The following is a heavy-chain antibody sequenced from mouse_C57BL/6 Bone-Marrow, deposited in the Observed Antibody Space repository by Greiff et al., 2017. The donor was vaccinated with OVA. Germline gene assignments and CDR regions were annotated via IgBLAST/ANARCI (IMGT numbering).Heavy chain of an antibody. CDR2: ISSGGSYT. J-gene: IGHJ3*01. Sequence: VQLKQSGGDLVKPGGSLKLSCAASGFTFSSYGMSWVRQTPDKRLEWVATISSGGSYTYYPDSVKGRFTISRDNAKNTLYLQMSSLTSEDAAMYSCARRSWDGRFAYWGQGTLVTVSA. D-gene: IGHD4-1*01. CDR1: GFTFSSYG. V-gene: IGHV5-6*01. CDR3: ARRSWDGRFAY.